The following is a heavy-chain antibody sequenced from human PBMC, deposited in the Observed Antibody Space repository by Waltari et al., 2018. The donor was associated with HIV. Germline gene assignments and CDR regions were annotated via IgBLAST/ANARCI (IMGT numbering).Heavy chain of an antibody. CDR1: GYTFITYA. D-gene: IGHD1-26*01. CDR2: SNTNTGNP. J-gene: IGHJ4*02. CDR3: ARAREWELLYPIDY. Sequence: QVPLVQSGSELKKPGASVKVSCKTSGYTFITYAMNWVRQAPGQGLEWMGWSNTNTGNPTYAQGFTGRFVFSLDTSVSTAYLQISSLKTEDTAVYYCARAREWELLYPIDYWGQGTLVTVS. V-gene: IGHV7-4-1*02.